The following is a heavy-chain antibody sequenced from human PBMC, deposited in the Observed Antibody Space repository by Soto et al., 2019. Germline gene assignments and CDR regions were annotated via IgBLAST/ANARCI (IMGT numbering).Heavy chain of an antibody. CDR2: IKQDESKR. D-gene: IGHD6-13*01. Sequence: EVQLVESVGGLVQPGGSLRLSCAASGFTFSSYWMTWVRQAPGKGLEWVANIKQDESKRYYVDSVEGRFTISRDNAKNSLFLQMNSLRAEDTAVYYCARDSSPSYSSRWYDAFDIWGQGTMVTVSS. V-gene: IGHV3-7*05. J-gene: IGHJ3*02. CDR3: ARDSSPSYSSRWYDAFDI. CDR1: GFTFSSYW.